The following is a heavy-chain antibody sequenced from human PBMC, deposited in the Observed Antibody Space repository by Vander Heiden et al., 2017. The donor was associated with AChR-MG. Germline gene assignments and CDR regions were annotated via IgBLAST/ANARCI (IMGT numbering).Heavy chain of an antibody. CDR1: GFTFVDYT. CDR2: ISSNSNYM. J-gene: IGHJ4*02. V-gene: IGHV3-21*01. D-gene: IGHD2-15*01. Sequence: EVQLVESGGGLVKPGGSLRLSCAASGFTFVDYTMNWVRQAPGKGLEWVSSISSNSNYMYYADSLQGRFTISRDNAKNSLFLQMNSLRAEDTAVYYCVRDGSRLSVSLDFWGQGTLVTVSS. CDR3: VRDGSRLSVSLDF.